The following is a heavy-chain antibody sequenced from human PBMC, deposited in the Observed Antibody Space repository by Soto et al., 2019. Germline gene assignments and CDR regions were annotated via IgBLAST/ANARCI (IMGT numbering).Heavy chain of an antibody. J-gene: IGHJ3*02. Sequence: LRLAFAASEFIFNTYWMHWVRQAPGKGLVWISRINSDGSIADYADSVRGRITISRDNAKNSLYLQMNSLRAEDTAVYYCARGLGSSGWYSPWDGFDIWDQGTMVTVSS. D-gene: IGHD6-19*01. CDR3: ARGLGSSGWYSPWDGFDI. CDR2: INSDGSIA. V-gene: IGHV3-74*01. CDR1: EFIFNTYW.